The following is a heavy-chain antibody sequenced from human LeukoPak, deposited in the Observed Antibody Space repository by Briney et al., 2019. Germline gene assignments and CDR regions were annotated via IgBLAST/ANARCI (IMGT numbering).Heavy chain of an antibody. J-gene: IGHJ4*02. V-gene: IGHV4-39*02. CDR3: AREAWSGYWPSYDY. Sequence: NTSETLSLTCTVSGGSISSSSYYWGWIRQPPGKGLEWIGSIYYSGSTYYNPSLKSRVTISVDTSKNQFSLKLSSVTAADTAVYYCAREAWSGYWPSYDYWGQGTLVTVSS. D-gene: IGHD3-3*01. CDR1: GGSISSSSYY. CDR2: IYYSGST.